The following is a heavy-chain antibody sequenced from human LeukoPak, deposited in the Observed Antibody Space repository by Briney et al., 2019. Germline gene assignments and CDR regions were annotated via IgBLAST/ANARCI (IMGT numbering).Heavy chain of an antibody. V-gene: IGHV1-69*13. CDR3: ARNPYYYDSSGYYSEIIRWFDP. D-gene: IGHD3-22*01. CDR2: IIPIFGTA. Sequence: SVKVSCKASGNSISNYAVSWVRQAPGQGFEWMGGIIPIFGTANYAQKFQGRVTITADESTSTAYMELSSLRSEDTAVYYCARNPYYYDSSGYYSEIIRWFDPWGQGTRVTVSS. J-gene: IGHJ5*02. CDR1: GNSISNYA.